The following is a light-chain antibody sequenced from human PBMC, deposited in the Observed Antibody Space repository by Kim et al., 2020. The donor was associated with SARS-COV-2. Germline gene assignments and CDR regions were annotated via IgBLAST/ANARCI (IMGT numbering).Light chain of an antibody. CDR3: NSRDSSGNHVV. CDR2: GKN. V-gene: IGLV3-19*01. Sequence: SSELTQDPAVSVALGQTVRITCQGDSLRSYYASWYQHKPGQAPVLVIYGKNNRPSGIPDRFSGSSSGNTASLTITGAQAEDEADYYCNSRDSSGNHVVFS. J-gene: IGLJ2*01. CDR1: SLRSYY.